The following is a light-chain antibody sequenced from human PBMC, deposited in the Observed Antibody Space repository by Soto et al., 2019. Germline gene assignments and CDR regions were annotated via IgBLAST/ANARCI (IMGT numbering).Light chain of an antibody. CDR3: QQAYSFPIT. Sequence: DIQVTQSPSSMSACVGDRFTITCAASQDIAGYLAWYQHKPGRAPELLIHAASSLQSGVPSRFSGSGSGTDFTLTINSLQPEDFATYYCQQAYSFPITFGQGTRLEI. CDR2: AAS. V-gene: IGKV1D-12*01. J-gene: IGKJ5*01. CDR1: QDIAGY.